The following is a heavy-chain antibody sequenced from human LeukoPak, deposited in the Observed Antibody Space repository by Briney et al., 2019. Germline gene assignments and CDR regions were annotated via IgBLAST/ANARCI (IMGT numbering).Heavy chain of an antibody. J-gene: IGHJ4*02. D-gene: IGHD5-18*01. CDR3: ARDLGAAMVTRFDY. Sequence: SETLSLTCTVSGGSISSYYWSWIRQPPGKGLEWIGYIYYSGSTNYNPSLKSRVTISVDTSKNQFSLKLSSVTAADTAVYYCARDLGAAMVTRFDYWGQGTLVTVSS. CDR1: GGSISSYY. CDR2: IYYSGST. V-gene: IGHV4-59*01.